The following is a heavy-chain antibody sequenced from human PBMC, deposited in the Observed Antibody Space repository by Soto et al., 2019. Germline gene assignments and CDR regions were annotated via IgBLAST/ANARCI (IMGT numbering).Heavy chain of an antibody. CDR1: GGSISSGGYY. V-gene: IGHV4-31*03. CDR3: ARGLRFFTDY. D-gene: IGHD3-3*01. Sequence: SETLSLTCTFSGGSISSGGYYLSWIRQHPGKGLEWIGYIYYSGSTYYNPSLKSRVTISVDTSKNQFSLKLSSVTAADTAVYYCARGLRFFTDYWGQGTLVTVSS. J-gene: IGHJ4*02. CDR2: IYYSGST.